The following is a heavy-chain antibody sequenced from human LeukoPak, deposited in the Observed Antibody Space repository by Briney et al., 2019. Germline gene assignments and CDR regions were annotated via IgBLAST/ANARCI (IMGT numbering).Heavy chain of an antibody. J-gene: IGHJ4*02. V-gene: IGHV3-23*01. D-gene: IGHD6-13*01. CDR1: GFTFSSYA. CDR2: ISGSGGST. Sequence: GSLRLSCAASGFTFSSYAMSWVCQAPGKGLEWVSAISGSGGSTYYADSVKGRFTISRDNSKNTLYLQMNSLRAEGTAVYYCAKEQGQQLVLNPFDYWGQGTLVTVSS. CDR3: AKEQGQQLVLNPFDY.